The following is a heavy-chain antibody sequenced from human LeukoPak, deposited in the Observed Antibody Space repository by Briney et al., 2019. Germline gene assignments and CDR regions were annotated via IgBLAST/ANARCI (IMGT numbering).Heavy chain of an antibody. Sequence: ASVKVSCKASGYTFTGYYMHWVRQAPGQGLEWMGWINPNSGGTNYAQKFQGRVTMTRDTSISTAYMELSRLRSDDTAVYYCARPTDCSSTSCQNWFDPWGQGTLVTVSS. V-gene: IGHV1-2*02. CDR2: INPNSGGT. CDR1: GYTFTGYY. CDR3: ARPTDCSSTSCQNWFDP. J-gene: IGHJ5*02. D-gene: IGHD2-2*01.